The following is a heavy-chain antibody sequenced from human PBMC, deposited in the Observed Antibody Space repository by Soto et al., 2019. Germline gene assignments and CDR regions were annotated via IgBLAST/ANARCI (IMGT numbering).Heavy chain of an antibody. CDR1: GGTFSSYT. CDR3: ARIPNDYGDPTLDY. CDR2: IIPILGIA. D-gene: IGHD4-17*01. Sequence: SVKVSCKASGGTFSSYTISWVRQAPGQGLEWMGRIIPILGIANYAQKFQGRVTITADKSTSTAYMELSSLRSEDTAVYYCARIPNDYGDPTLDYWGQGTLVTVSS. V-gene: IGHV1-69*02. J-gene: IGHJ4*02.